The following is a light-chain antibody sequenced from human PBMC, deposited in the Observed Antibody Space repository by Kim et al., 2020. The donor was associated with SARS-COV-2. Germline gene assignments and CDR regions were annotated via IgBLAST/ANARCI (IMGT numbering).Light chain of an antibody. CDR3: AAWDDSLSGVV. Sequence: ELTQPPSASGIPGQRVTISCSGSNSNIGSNSIYWYQQLPGTAPQLLVYRNDQRRSGVPDRISASKSGTSGSLAISGLRSEDEADYYCAAWDDSLSGVVFGGGTQLTVL. J-gene: IGLJ3*02. CDR2: RND. CDR1: NSNIGSNS. V-gene: IGLV1-47*01.